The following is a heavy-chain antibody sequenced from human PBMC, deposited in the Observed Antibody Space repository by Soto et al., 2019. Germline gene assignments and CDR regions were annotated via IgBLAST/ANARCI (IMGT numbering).Heavy chain of an antibody. V-gene: IGHV3-23*01. CDR2: ISGRGGSS. Sequence: EVQLLESGGGLAQPGGSLRLSCATSGFPFSSYAMAWVRQAQGKGLAWVSGISGRGGSSFYADSVKGRFTISRDNSKSTLYLQMSSLRAEDTAVYYCVRVAGSGGYFDFWGQGILVTVSS. CDR1: GFPFSSYA. CDR3: VRVAGSGGYFDF. D-gene: IGHD3-10*01. J-gene: IGHJ4*02.